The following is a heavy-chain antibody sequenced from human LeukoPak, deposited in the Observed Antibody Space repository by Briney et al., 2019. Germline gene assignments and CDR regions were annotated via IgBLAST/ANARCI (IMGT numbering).Heavy chain of an antibody. Sequence: ASAKVSCKASGYSFTNYGISWVRQAPGQGLEWMGWISTYNGNTNYAQKLQGRVTMTTDTSTNTVYMDLRSLRSDDTAVYYCARGGAQLGSGWPDYWGQGTLVTVSS. CDR1: GYSFTNYG. CDR3: ARGGAQLGSGWPDY. J-gene: IGHJ4*02. CDR2: ISTYNGNT. D-gene: IGHD6-19*01. V-gene: IGHV1-18*01.